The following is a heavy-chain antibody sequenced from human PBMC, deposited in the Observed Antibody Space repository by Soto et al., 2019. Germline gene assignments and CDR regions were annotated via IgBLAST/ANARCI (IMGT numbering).Heavy chain of an antibody. V-gene: IGHV4-59*01. Sequence: SETLSLTCSVSGDSLSTYYWTWIRQPPGKRLEWIGFLSYSGSTTYNPSLKSRLTISVDTSKNQFSLKLTSVTPADTAVYFCERSAPLSWTSAYAMDVWGQGTTVTVSS. J-gene: IGHJ6*02. CDR1: GDSLSTYY. CDR3: ERSAPLSWTSAYAMDV. D-gene: IGHD3-16*02. CDR2: LSYSGST.